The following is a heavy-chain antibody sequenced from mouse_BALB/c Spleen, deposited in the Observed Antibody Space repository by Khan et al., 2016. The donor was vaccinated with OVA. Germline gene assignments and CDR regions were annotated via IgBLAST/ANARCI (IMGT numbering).Heavy chain of an antibody. J-gene: IGHJ3*01. V-gene: IGHV5-6*01. D-gene: IGHD2-4*01. CDR1: GFTFSTYG. CDR3: TRIAYYYDSEGFAY. CDR2: VSTGGSYT. Sequence: EVELVESGGDLVKPGGSLKLSCAASGFTFSTYGMSWVRQTPDKRLEWVATVSTGGSYTYYPDRVKGRFTIHRDSAKNTLYLQMSGLKSEDTAMFYCTRIAYYYDSEGFAYWGQGTLVTVSA.